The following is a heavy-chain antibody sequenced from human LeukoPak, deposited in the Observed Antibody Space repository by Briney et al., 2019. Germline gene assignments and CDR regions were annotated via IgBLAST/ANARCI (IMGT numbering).Heavy chain of an antibody. Sequence: KASETLSLTCTVSGVSVSDGNYYWSWIRQPPGKGLEWIGYMFYAESTKYNPSLNSRVTISVDRSKNQVSLNLTSVTAADAAVYYCASTSNTWLGLPYFDSWGQGTLVTVSA. D-gene: IGHD3-10*01. J-gene: IGHJ4*02. CDR1: GVSVSDGNYY. V-gene: IGHV4-61*01. CDR2: MFYAEST. CDR3: ASTSNTWLGLPYFDS.